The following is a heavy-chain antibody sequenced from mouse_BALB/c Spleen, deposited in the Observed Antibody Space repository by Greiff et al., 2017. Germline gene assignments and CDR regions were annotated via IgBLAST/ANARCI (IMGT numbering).Heavy chain of an antibody. D-gene: IGHD2-3*01. CDR2: ISYSGST. Sequence: EVQLQESGPSLVKPSQTLSLTCSVTGYSITSGYWNWIRQFPGNKLEYMGYISYSGSTYYNPSLKSRISITRDTSKNQYYLQLNSVTTEDTATYYCATLYDGYYWYFDVWGAGTTVTVSS. CDR3: ATLYDGYYWYFDV. V-gene: IGHV3-8*02. CDR1: GYSITSGY. J-gene: IGHJ1*01.